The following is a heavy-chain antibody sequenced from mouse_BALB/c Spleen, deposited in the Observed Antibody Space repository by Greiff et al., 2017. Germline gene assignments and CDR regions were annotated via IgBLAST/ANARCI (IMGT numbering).Heavy chain of an antibody. CDR1: GYSITSDYA. CDR2: ISYSGST. V-gene: IGHV3-2*02. Sequence: VQLQQSGPGLVKPSQSLSLTCTVTGYSITSDYAWNWIRQFPGNKLEWMGYISYSGSTSYNPSLKSRISITRDTSKNQFFLQLNSVTTEDTATYYCAKGLLYAMDYWGQGTSVTVSS. D-gene: IGHD1-1*01. J-gene: IGHJ4*01. CDR3: AKGLLYAMDY.